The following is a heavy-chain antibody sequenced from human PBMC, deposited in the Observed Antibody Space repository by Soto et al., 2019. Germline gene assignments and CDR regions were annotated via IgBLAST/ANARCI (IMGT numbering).Heavy chain of an antibody. CDR2: ISSSSSTI. CDR1: GFTFSSYL. V-gene: IGHV3-48*01. J-gene: IGHJ3*01. D-gene: IGHD3-22*01. CDR3: ARDQLYYNDISGRPLNAFDV. Sequence: GGSLRLSCAASGFTFSSYLMNWVRQAPGKGLEWVSYISSSSSTIYYADSVKGRFTISRDNAKNSLYLQMNSLRAEDTAVYYCARDQLYYNDISGRPLNAFDVWGQGTMVTVSS.